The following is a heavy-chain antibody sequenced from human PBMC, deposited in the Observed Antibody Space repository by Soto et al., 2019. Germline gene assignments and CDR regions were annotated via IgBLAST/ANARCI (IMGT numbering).Heavy chain of an antibody. Sequence: QVQLQESGPGLVKPSQTLSLTCSVSGGSISSDNDYWGWIRQPPGKGLEWIGYLYDRGNTYYNPSLESRLTISIDTSQNQFSLNLSSVTAADTAVYYCARLYVSGQRYSSNWAINWFDPWGQGTLVTVSS. D-gene: IGHD6-13*01. V-gene: IGHV4-30-4*01. CDR2: LYDRGNT. CDR3: ARLYVSGQRYSSNWAINWFDP. J-gene: IGHJ5*02. CDR1: GGSISSDNDY.